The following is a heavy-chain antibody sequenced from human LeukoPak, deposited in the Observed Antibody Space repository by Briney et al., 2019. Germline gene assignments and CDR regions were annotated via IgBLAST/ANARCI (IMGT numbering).Heavy chain of an antibody. J-gene: IGHJ4*02. CDR3: ARSPHILTGENFDY. V-gene: IGHV1-2*02. CDR1: GYTFTGYY. Sequence: GASVKVSCKASGYTFTGYYMHWVRQAPGQGLEWMGWINPNHGDTNYAQKFQERVSMTRDTSISTAYMHLSRLRSADTAVYYCARSPHILTGENFDYWGQGTLLTVSS. D-gene: IGHD3-9*01. CDR2: INPNHGDT.